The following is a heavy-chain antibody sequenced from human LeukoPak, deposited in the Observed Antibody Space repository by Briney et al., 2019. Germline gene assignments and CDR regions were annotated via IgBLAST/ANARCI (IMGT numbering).Heavy chain of an antibody. CDR2: ISSSSSYI. D-gene: IGHD6-19*01. J-gene: IGHJ3*02. Sequence: PGGTLRLSCAASGFTFSSYSMNWVRQAPGKGLEWVSSISSSSSYIYYADSVKGRFTISRDNAKNSLYLQMNSLRAEDTAVYYCARVVAVAGTGAYAFHIWGQGTMVTVSS. CDR3: ARVVAVAGTGAYAFHI. CDR1: GFTFSSYS. V-gene: IGHV3-21*01.